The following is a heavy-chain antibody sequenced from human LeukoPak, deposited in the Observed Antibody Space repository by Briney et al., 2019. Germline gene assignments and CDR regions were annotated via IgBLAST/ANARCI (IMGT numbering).Heavy chain of an antibody. CDR2: IKSNTDGGTT. CDR3: VRASTTVPNLLDY. J-gene: IGHJ4*02. Sequence: GGSLRLSCATSGFTFSNAWMSWVRQAPGKGLEWVGRIKSNTDGGTTDYAAPVKGRFTISRDDSKNTLYLQTSSLRAEDTGVYYCVRASTTVPNLLDYWGQGTLVTVSS. D-gene: IGHD4-17*01. CDR1: GFTFSNAW. V-gene: IGHV3-15*05.